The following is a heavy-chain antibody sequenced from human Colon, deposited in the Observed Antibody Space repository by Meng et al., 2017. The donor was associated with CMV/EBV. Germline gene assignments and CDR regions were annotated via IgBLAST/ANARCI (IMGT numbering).Heavy chain of an antibody. CDR3: GRDYFGWETDY. CDR1: GFTFDDYA. V-gene: IGHV3-9*01. D-gene: IGHD3-10*01. J-gene: IGHJ4*02. Sequence: SLKISCAASGFTFDDYAMHWVRQAPGRGLEWVSGISWNGESLDYADSVKGRFTISRDNAKNTLYLHMNSLGAEDTAVYFCGRDYFGWETDYWGQGTLVTVSS. CDR2: ISWNGESL.